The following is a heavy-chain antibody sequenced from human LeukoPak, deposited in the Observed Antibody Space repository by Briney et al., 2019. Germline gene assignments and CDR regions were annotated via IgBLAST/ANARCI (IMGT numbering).Heavy chain of an antibody. CDR2: ISSSGSTI. V-gene: IGHV3-48*03. J-gene: IGHJ6*02. CDR3: ARDGYKADYYYGMDV. Sequence: GGSLRLSCAAAGFTFSSDEMNWVRQAPGKGLEWVSYISSSGSTIYYADSVKGRLTISRDNAKNSLYLQMNSLRTEDTAVYYCARDGYKADYYYGMDVWGQGTTVTVSS. CDR1: GFTFSSDE. D-gene: IGHD5-24*01.